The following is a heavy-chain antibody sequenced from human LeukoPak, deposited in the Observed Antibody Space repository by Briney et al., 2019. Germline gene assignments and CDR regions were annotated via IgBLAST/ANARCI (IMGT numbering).Heavy chain of an antibody. J-gene: IGHJ5*02. CDR1: GYTLTELS. CDR3: ATAVLGATWFDP. Sequence: GSVKVSCKVSGYTLTELSMHWVRQAPGKGLEWMGGSDPEDGETIYAQKFQGRVTMTEDTSTDTAYMELSSLRSEDTAVYYCATAVLGATWFDPWGQGTLVTVSS. V-gene: IGHV1-24*01. CDR2: SDPEDGET. D-gene: IGHD1-26*01.